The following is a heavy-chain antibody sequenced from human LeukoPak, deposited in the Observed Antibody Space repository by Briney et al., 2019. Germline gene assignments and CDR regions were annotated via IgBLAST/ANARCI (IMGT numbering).Heavy chain of an antibody. CDR3: ARGVLMENYYFDY. CDR1: GFTFSSYG. V-gene: IGHV3-33*01. CDR2: IWYGGSNK. D-gene: IGHD2-8*01. J-gene: IGHJ4*02. Sequence: GRSLRLSCAASGFTFSSYGMHWVRQAPGKGLEWLAVIWYGGSNKYYADSVKGRFTVSRDNSKNTLYLQMNSLRAEDTAVYYCARGVLMENYYFDYWGQGTLVTVSS.